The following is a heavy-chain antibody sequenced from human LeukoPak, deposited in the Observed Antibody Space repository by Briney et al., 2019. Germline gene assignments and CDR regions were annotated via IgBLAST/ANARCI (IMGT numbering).Heavy chain of an antibody. V-gene: IGHV3-11*01. CDR3: ASLYDSTGFCFDY. Sequence: GGSLRLSCVVSGFRFSDYYMSWIRQTPGKGLELISYISGSGDAIYYTDSVKGRFAISRDNAKNSLYLQLDNLSAEDTAFYYCASLYDSTGFCFDYWGQGALVTVS. D-gene: IGHD3-22*01. CDR2: ISGSGDAI. CDR1: GFRFSDYY. J-gene: IGHJ4*02.